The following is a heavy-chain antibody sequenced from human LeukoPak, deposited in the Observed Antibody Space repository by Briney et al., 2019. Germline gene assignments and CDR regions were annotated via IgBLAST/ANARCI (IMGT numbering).Heavy chain of an antibody. J-gene: IGHJ4*02. CDR1: GFTFSSYS. Sequence: GGSLRLSCAASGFTFSSYSMNWVRQAPGKGLEWVSSISSSSYIYYADSVKGRFTISRDNAKNSLYLQMNSLRAEDTAVYYCARTPDGWFGESTTHYYFDYWGQGTLVTVSS. CDR2: ISSSSYI. D-gene: IGHD3-10*01. CDR3: ARTPDGWFGESTTHYYFDY. V-gene: IGHV3-21*01.